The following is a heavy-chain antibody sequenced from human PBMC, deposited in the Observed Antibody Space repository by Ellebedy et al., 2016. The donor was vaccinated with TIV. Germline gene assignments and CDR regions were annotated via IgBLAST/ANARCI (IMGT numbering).Heavy chain of an antibody. CDR2: ISISGGST. Sequence: PGGSLRLSCAASGFTFSSYAMSWIRQAPGKGLEWVSTISISGGSTYYADSVKGRFTISRDNSKNTLYLQMNSLRVKDTAVYYCAHHCSSTNCHDYWGQGTLVPVSS. CDR3: AHHCSSTNCHDY. V-gene: IGHV3-23*01. J-gene: IGHJ4*02. CDR1: GFTFSSYA. D-gene: IGHD2-2*01.